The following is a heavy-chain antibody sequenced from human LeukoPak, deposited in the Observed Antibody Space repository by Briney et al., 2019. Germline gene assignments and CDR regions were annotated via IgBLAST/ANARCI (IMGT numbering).Heavy chain of an antibody. CDR3: ARDAVDTANAV. CDR1: GFTFTTYW. V-gene: IGHV3-74*01. D-gene: IGHD5-18*01. J-gene: IGHJ6*02. Sequence: GGSLRLSRAASGFTFTTYWMHWVRQAPGKGLVWVSHINSDGSITSYADSVKGRFTISRDNAKNTLYLQMNSLRAEDTAVYYCARDAVDTANAVWGQGTTVTVSS. CDR2: INSDGSIT.